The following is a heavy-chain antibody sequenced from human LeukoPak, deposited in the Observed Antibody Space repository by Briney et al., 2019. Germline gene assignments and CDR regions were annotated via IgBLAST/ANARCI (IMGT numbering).Heavy chain of an antibody. J-gene: IGHJ6*02. CDR3: AGDPDSSSGMDV. CDR1: GFTVSSNY. CDR2: IYSGGST. D-gene: IGHD1-14*01. V-gene: IGHV3-66*02. Sequence: GGSLRLSCAASGFTVSSNYMSWVRQAPGKGLEWVSVIYSGGSTYYADSVKGRFTISRDNSKNTLYLQMNSLRAEDTAVYYCAGDPDSSSGMDVWGQGTTVTVSS.